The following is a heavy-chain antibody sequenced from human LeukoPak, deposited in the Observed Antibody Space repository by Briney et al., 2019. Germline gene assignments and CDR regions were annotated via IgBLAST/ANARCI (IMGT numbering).Heavy chain of an antibody. V-gene: IGHV3-23*01. D-gene: IGHD2-21*02. Sequence: GGSLRLSCAASGFTFSTYAMSWVRQAPGKGLEWVSSISGGSGGSTYYADSVKGRFTISRDSSKNTLYLQMNSLRAEDTAVYYCAKGEAYCGGDCYPDWGQGTLVTVSS. J-gene: IGHJ4*02. CDR1: GFTFSTYA. CDR2: ISGGSGGST. CDR3: AKGEAYCGGDCYPD.